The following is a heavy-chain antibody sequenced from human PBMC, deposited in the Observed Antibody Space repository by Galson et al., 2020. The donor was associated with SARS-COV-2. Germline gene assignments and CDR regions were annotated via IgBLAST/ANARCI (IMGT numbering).Heavy chain of an antibody. CDR1: GYSFAGYW. CDR3: ARHFSRHVMNSIYIDS. Sequence: GESLKISCKGSGYSFAGYWIGWVRQMPGKGLEWIGMIYPADSDTRYSPSFQGQVSISADRSTSTAFLQWNSLRAAETAMYYCARHFSRHVMNSIYIDSWGQGTLVTVSS. D-gene: IGHD2-21*01. V-gene: IGHV5-51*01. CDR2: IYPADSDT. J-gene: IGHJ4*02.